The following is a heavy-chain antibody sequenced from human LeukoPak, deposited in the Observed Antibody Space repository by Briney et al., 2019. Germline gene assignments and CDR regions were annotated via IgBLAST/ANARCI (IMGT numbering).Heavy chain of an antibody. D-gene: IGHD6-19*01. Sequence: PGGSLRLSCAASGFTFSSYAMHWVRQAPGKGLEWVAVISYDGSNKYYADSVKGRFTISRDNSKNTLYLQMNSLRAEDTAVYYCARSSVPPVAGRGYWGQGTLVTVSS. CDR3: ARSSVPPVAGRGY. V-gene: IGHV3-30*04. CDR2: ISYDGSNK. CDR1: GFTFSSYA. J-gene: IGHJ4*02.